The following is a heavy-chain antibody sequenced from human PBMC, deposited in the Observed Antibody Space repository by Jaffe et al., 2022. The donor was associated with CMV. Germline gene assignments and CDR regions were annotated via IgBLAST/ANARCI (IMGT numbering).Heavy chain of an antibody. Sequence: QVQLVQSGAEVKKPGASVKVSCKASGYTFTSYDINWVRQATGQGLEWMGWMNPNSGNTGYAQKFQGRVTMTRNTSISTAYMELSSLRSEDTAVYYCARVARGYYYGSDRYYYYYYGMDVWGQGTTVTVSS. V-gene: IGHV1-8*01. D-gene: IGHD3-10*01. J-gene: IGHJ6*02. CDR1: GYTFTSYD. CDR2: MNPNSGNT. CDR3: ARVARGYYYGSDRYYYYYYGMDV.